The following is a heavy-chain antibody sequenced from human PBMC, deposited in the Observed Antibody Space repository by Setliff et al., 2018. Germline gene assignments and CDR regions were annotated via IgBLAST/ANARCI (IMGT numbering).Heavy chain of an antibody. CDR1: GFTFSSYV. D-gene: IGHD1-26*01. Sequence: SLRLSCAASGFTFSSYVMSWVRQAPGKGLEWISDISDSGGGTYYADSVKGRFTISRDNSKNTLYLQMNSLRAEDTAVYYCAKDFSGTYQVFDYWGQGTLVTVSS. CDR2: ISDSGGGT. J-gene: IGHJ4*02. CDR3: AKDFSGTYQVFDY. V-gene: IGHV3-23*01.